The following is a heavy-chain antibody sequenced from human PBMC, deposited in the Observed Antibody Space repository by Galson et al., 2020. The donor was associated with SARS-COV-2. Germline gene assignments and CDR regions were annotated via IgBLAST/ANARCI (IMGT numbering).Heavy chain of an antibody. Sequence: SQTLSLTCAVYGGSFSGYSWTWARQPPGKGLEWIGEISHSGSTNYSPSLKSRVFMSVDTSKNQFSLKLSSVTAADTAVYFCARGGSRPIMVFDYYYFYMDVWGKGTTVTVSS. D-gene: IGHD3-9*01. J-gene: IGHJ6*03. CDR2: ISHSGST. CDR1: GGSFSGYS. CDR3: ARGGSRPIMVFDYYYFYMDV. V-gene: IGHV4-34*01.